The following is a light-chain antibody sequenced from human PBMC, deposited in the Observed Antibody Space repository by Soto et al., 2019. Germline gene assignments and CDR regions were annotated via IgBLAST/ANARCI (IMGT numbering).Light chain of an antibody. V-gene: IGKV3-11*01. CDR3: QQRFNWPRFT. Sequence: EIVLTQSPATLSLSPGARATLSCRASQSVSSYLAWYQQKPGQAPRLLIYDASNRATGIPARFSGVGSGTDFTLTISSLEPEDFAVYYCQQRFNWPRFTCGQGTKLEIK. CDR1: QSVSSY. CDR2: DAS. J-gene: IGKJ2*01.